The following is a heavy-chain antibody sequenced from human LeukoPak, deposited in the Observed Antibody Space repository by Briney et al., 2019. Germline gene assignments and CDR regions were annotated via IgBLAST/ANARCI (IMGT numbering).Heavy chain of an antibody. V-gene: IGHV1-2*02. D-gene: IGHD2-2*01. CDR2: INPNSGGT. CDR1: GYTFTGYY. CDR3: ATIPQGVVVVPADDY. Sequence: ASVKVSCKASGYTFTGYYMHWVRQAPGQGLEWMGWINPNSGGTNYAQKFQGRVTMTRDTSISTAYMELSRLRSDDTAVYYCATIPQGVVVVPADDYWGQGTLVTVSS. J-gene: IGHJ4*02.